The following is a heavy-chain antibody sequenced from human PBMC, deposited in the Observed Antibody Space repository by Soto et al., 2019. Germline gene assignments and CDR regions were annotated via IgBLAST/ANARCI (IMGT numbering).Heavy chain of an antibody. D-gene: IGHD2-2*01. CDR3: ARGFGYCSSTSCYFSYFSFYYYGMDV. CDR1: GFTFSSYS. CDR2: TSSSSSYI. V-gene: IGHV3-21*01. Sequence: GGSLRLSCAASGFTFSSYSMNWVRQAPGKGLEWVSSTSSSSSYIYYADSVKGRFTISRDNAKNSLYLQMNSLRAEDTAVYYCARGFGYCSSTSCYFSYFSFYYYGMDVWGQGTTVTVSS. J-gene: IGHJ6*02.